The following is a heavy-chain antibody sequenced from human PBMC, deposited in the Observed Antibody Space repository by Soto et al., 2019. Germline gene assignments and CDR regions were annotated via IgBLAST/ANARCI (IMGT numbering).Heavy chain of an antibody. V-gene: IGHV4-34*01. CDR3: ARLPRRHRNYVLRAFDI. D-gene: IGHD1-7*01. CDR2: INHSGST. J-gene: IGHJ3*02. Sequence: SETLSLTCAVYGGSFSGYYWSWIRQPPGKGLEWIGEINHSGSTNYNPSLKSRVTISVDTSKDQFSLKLSSVTAADTAVYYCARLPRRHRNYVLRAFDIWGQGTMVTVS. CDR1: GGSFSGYY.